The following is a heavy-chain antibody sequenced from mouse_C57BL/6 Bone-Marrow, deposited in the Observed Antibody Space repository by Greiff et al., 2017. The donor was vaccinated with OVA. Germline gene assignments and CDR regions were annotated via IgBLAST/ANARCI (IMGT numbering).Heavy chain of an antibody. CDR1: GYTFTDYY. V-gene: IGHV1-76*01. J-gene: IGHJ2*01. CDR3: ARGVTTVVVGGDY. D-gene: IGHD1-1*01. CDR2: IYPGSGNT. Sequence: VQLQQSGAELVRPGASVKLSCKASGYTFTDYYINWVKQRPGQGLEWIARIYPGSGNTYYNEKFKGKATLTAEKSSSTAYMQLSSLTSEDSAVYFCARGVTTVVVGGDYWGQGTTLTVSS.